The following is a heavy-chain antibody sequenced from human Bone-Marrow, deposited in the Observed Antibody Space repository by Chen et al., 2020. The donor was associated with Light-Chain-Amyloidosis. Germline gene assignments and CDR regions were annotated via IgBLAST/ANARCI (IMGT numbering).Heavy chain of an antibody. Sequence: QLQLQESGPGLVKPSETLSLTCTVSGGSISSSSYYWGWIRQPPGKGLEWIGSIYYSGSTYYNPSLKSRVTISVDTSKNQFPLKLSSVTAADTAVYYCARAGDWQWPADFDYWGQGTLVTVSS. CDR3: ARAGDWQWPADFDY. CDR2: IYYSGST. J-gene: IGHJ4*02. CDR1: GGSISSSSYY. V-gene: IGHV4-39*07. D-gene: IGHD6-19*01.